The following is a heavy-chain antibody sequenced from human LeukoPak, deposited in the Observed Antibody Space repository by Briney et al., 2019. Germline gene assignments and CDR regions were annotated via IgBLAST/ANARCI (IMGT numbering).Heavy chain of an antibody. D-gene: IGHD3-16*01. Sequence: KSGGSLRLSCAASGFSFSDYSMNWVRQAPGKGLEWVSSITISSSIIYYADSVKGRFTTSRDNAKNSLFLQMNSLRAEDTAVYYCARDLSDDYSLDYWGQGTLVSVSS. CDR2: ITISSSII. CDR3: ARDLSDDYSLDY. J-gene: IGHJ4*02. CDR1: GFSFSDYS. V-gene: IGHV3-21*01.